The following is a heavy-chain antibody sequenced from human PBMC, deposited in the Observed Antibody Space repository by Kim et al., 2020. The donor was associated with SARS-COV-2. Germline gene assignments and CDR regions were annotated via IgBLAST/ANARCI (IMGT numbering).Heavy chain of an antibody. Sequence: SLRLSCAASGFTFSSYAMHWVRQAPGKGLEWVSVISYDGSNKYYADSVKGRFTISRDNSKNTLYLQMNSLRAEDTAVYYCARVIAAAGTSAFDIWGQGTMVTAPS. CDR2: ISYDGSNK. D-gene: IGHD6-13*01. CDR1: GFTFSSYA. CDR3: ARVIAAAGTSAFDI. V-gene: IGHV3-30-3*01. J-gene: IGHJ3*02.